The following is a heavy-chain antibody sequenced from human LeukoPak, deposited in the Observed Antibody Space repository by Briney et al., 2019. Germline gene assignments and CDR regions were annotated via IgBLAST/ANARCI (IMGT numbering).Heavy chain of an antibody. CDR1: GYTFTGYY. CDR2: INPNSGGT. J-gene: IGHJ4*02. D-gene: IGHD6-13*01. V-gene: IGHV1-2*02. Sequence: ASVNVSCTASGYTFTGYYMHWVRQAPGQGLEWMGWINPNSGGTNYAQKFQGRVTMTRDTSISTAYMELSRLRSDDTAVYYCATGYSPLYYFDYWGQGTLVTVSS. CDR3: ATGYSPLYYFDY.